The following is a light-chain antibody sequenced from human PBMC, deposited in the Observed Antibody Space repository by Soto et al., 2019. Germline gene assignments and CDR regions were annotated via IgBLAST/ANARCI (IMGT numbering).Light chain of an antibody. V-gene: IGKV3-11*01. CDR1: QSITTN. J-gene: IGKJ1*01. CDR3: QQRSSWWT. Sequence: ETVLTQSPATLSLSPGDRATLSCRASQSITTNLAWYQQKTGQAPKLLFYDASNRATGIQARFSASGSGTDFTLTISSLEPEDSAVYYCQQRSSWWTFGQVTKVEIK. CDR2: DAS.